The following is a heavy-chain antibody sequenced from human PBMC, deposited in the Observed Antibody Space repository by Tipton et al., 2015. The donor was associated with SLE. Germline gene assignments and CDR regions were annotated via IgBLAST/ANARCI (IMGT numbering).Heavy chain of an antibody. V-gene: IGHV4-61*08. CDR3: ARAAPTRVGATTFDY. Sequence: TLSLTCTVSGYSITSGDYWGWIRQPPGKGLEWVGYVYYSGSTKYNPSLKSRVTISIDTSKSQFSLNLSSVTAADTAVYYCARAAPTRVGATTFDYWGQGTLVTVSS. D-gene: IGHD1-26*01. CDR2: VYYSGST. CDR1: GYSITSGDY. J-gene: IGHJ4*02.